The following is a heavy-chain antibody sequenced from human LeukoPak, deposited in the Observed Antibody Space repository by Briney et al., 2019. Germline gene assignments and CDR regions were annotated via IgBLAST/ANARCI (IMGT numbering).Heavy chain of an antibody. V-gene: IGHV7-4-1*02. D-gene: IGHD6-13*01. CDR1: GYTFTSYA. Sequence: ASVKVSCKASGYTFTSYAMNWVRQAPGQGLEWMGWINTNTGNPTYAQGFTGRLVFFLDTSVSTAYLQISSLKAEDTAVYYCARGAPGYSSSWYRPPAYYFDYWGQGTLVTVSS. CDR3: ARGAPGYSSSWYRPPAYYFDY. CDR2: INTNTGNP. J-gene: IGHJ4*02.